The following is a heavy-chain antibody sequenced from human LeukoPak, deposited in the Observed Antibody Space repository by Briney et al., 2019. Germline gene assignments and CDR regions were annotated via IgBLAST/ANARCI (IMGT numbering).Heavy chain of an antibody. CDR2: FDPEDGET. D-gene: IGHD3-10*01. J-gene: IGHJ4*02. V-gene: IGHV1-24*01. CDR3: ATDLNTMVRGVIIPPPY. CDR1: GYTLTELS. Sequence: GASVKVSCKVSGYTLTELSMHWVRQAPGKGLEWMGGFDPEDGETIYAQKFQGRVTMTKDTSTDTAYMELSSLRSEDTAVYYCATDLNTMVRGVIIPPPYWGQGTLVTVSS.